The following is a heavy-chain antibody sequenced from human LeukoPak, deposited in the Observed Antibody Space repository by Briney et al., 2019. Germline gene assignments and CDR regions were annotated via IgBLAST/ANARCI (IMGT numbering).Heavy chain of an antibody. CDR3: AKDWYSYSYRIPEW. Sequence: GRSLRLSCAASGFTFSSYGMHWVRQAPGKGLEWVAVISYDGINKFYVDSVKGRFTISKNTLYLQMNSLRTEDTAVYYCAKDWYSYSYRIPEWWGQGTLVIVSS. V-gene: IGHV3-30*18. CDR1: GFTFSSYG. D-gene: IGHD5-18*01. J-gene: IGHJ4*02. CDR2: ISYDGINK.